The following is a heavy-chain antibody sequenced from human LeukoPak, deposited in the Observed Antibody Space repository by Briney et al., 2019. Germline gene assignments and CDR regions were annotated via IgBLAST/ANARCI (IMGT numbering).Heavy chain of an antibody. CDR3: SRGTIFGVVVMYYSGMDV. CDR2: IRSNGYGGTT. V-gene: IGHV3-49*04. D-gene: IGHD3-3*01. Sequence: PGRPLRLSCAASGFTLGDYALSWVRQAPGKGLEWVGLIRSNGYGGTTEYAASVKGRFTISRDDSKSIAYLQMNSLKTEDTAVYYCSRGTIFGVVVMYYSGMDVWGQGTTVTVSS. J-gene: IGHJ6*02. CDR1: GFTLGDYA.